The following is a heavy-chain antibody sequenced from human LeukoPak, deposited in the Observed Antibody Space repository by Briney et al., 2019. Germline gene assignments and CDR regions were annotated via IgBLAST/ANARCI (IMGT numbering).Heavy chain of an antibody. CDR3: ARGSVTMVRGVIIY. V-gene: IGHV4-34*01. CDR2: INHSGST. CDR1: GGSFSGYY. J-gene: IGHJ4*02. D-gene: IGHD3-10*01. Sequence: SETLSLTCAVYGGSFSGYYWSWIRQPPGKGLEWIGEINHSGSTNYNPSLKSRVTISVDTSKNQFSLKLSSVTAAVTAVYYCARGSVTMVRGVIIYWGQGTLVTVSS.